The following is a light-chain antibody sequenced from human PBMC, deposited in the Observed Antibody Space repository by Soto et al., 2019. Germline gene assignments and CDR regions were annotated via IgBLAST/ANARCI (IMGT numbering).Light chain of an antibody. V-gene: IGKV1-39*01. CDR2: AAS. Sequence: DIRMSQSPPSLAASVGDRVTITCRASQSIDRFLNWYQQKSGIAPKLLIFAASSLQDGDPSRFSGSGSGTDFALTITSRQPEDFATYYCQPTHGTPYKFGQGTKLQIK. CDR3: QPTHGTPYK. CDR1: QSIDRF. J-gene: IGKJ2*01.